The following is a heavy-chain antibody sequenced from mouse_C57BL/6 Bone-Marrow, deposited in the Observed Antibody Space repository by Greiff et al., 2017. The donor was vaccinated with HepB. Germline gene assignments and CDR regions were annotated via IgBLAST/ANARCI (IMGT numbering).Heavy chain of an antibody. CDR2: IYPGSGST. CDR1: GYTFTSYW. Sequence: VQLQQSGAELVKPGASVKMSCKASGYTFTSYWITWVKQRPGQGLEWIGDIYPGSGSTNYNEKFKSKATLTVDTSSSTAYMKLSSLTYEDSAVYYCARWRAVLDYWGHGTTLTVSS. D-gene: IGHD1-1*01. CDR3: ARWRAVLDY. V-gene: IGHV1-55*01. J-gene: IGHJ2*01.